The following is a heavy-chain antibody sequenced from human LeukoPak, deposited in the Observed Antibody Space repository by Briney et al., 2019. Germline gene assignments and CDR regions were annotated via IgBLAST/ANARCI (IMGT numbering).Heavy chain of an antibody. CDR3: TTGVAAAATDY. D-gene: IGHD6-13*01. V-gene: IGHV3-15*01. CDR1: GFTFSNAW. CDR2: IKSKTDGGTT. J-gene: IGHJ4*02. Sequence: GGSLRLSCAASGFTFSNAWMSWVRQAPGKGLEWVGRIKSKTDGGTTAYAAPVKGRFTISRDDSKNTLYLQMNSLKTEDTAVYYCTTGVAAAATDYWGQGTLVTVSS.